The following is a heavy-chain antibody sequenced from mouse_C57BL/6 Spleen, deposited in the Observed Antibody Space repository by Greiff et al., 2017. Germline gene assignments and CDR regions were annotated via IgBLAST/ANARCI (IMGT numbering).Heavy chain of an antibody. V-gene: IGHV1-64*01. CDR1: GYTFTSYW. J-gene: IGHJ3*01. CDR2: IHPNSGST. D-gene: IGHD1-1*01. CDR3: AIYYGSSYGTY. Sequence: QVQLQQPGAELVKPGASVKLSCKASGYTFTSYWMHWVKQRPGQGLEWIGMIHPNSGSTNYNEKFKSKATLTVDKSSSTAYMQLSSLTSEDSAVYYCAIYYGSSYGTYWGQGTLVTVSA.